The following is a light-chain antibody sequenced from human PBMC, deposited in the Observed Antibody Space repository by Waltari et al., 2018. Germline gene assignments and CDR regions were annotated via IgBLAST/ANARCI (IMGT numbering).Light chain of an antibody. CDR2: KDM. CDR3: QSADNSGTYYV. V-gene: IGLV3-25*03. J-gene: IGLJ1*01. Sequence: SYELTQPPSVSVSPGQTARITCSGDALPKQYAYWYQQKPGQAPVLVIYKDMERPSGIPERFSGSSSGTTVTLTITGVQAEDEADYYCQSADNSGTYYVFGTGTKVTVL. CDR1: ALPKQY.